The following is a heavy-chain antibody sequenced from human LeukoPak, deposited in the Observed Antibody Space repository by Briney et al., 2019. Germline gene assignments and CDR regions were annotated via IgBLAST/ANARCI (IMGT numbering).Heavy chain of an antibody. CDR1: GFTFSSYW. V-gene: IGHV3-23*01. CDR2: ISGSGGST. D-gene: IGHD3-10*01. Sequence: TGGSLRLSCAASGFTFSSYWMSWVRQAPGKGLEWVSAISGSGGSTYYADSVKGRFTISRDNSKNTLYLQMNSLRAEDTAVYYCVYYGSGSYYPFDYWGQGTLVTVSS. CDR3: VYYGSGSYYPFDY. J-gene: IGHJ4*02.